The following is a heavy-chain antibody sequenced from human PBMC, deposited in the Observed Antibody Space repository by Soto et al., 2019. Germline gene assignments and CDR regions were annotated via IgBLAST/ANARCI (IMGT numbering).Heavy chain of an antibody. J-gene: IGHJ6*02. V-gene: IGHV4-59*01. CDR3: ASLPYVYDSSGYQGMDV. D-gene: IGHD3-22*01. CDR2: VYSTGST. Sequence: QVQLQESGPGLVKASETLSLTCSVSGGSISSNYWNWIRQPPGKVLEWIEYVYSTGSTNSNPSLSSRVTISLDTSKNQVSLRLISVPAADTAVYYCASLPYVYDSSGYQGMDVWGQGTTVTVSS. CDR1: GGSISSNY.